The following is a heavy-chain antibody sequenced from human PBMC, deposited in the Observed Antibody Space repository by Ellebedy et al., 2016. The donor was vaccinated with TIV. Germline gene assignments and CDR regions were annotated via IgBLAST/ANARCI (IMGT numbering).Heavy chain of an antibody. Sequence: MPSETLSLTCNVSGDSVSSGNYWSWIRQPPGKGLEWIGYVYFTGSALYNPSLRSRVTISIDTSKNQFSLKLTSMTSADTAVYYCATGPSGPRTRFHSWGQGTLVTVSS. CDR1: GDSVSSGNY. CDR3: ATGPSGPRTRFHS. D-gene: IGHD2-15*01. CDR2: VYFTGSA. J-gene: IGHJ5*01. V-gene: IGHV4-61*01.